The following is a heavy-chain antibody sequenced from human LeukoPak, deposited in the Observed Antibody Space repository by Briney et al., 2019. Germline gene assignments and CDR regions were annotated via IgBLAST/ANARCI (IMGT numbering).Heavy chain of an antibody. CDR1: GGSISSYY. Sequence: SETLSLTCTVSGGSISSYYWSWIRQHPGKGLEWIGYIYYSGSTYYNPSLKSRITISVDTSKNQFSLKLSSVTAADTAVYYCARAGPYCSGGSCRFDFWGQGTLVTVSS. J-gene: IGHJ4*02. V-gene: IGHV4-59*06. CDR3: ARAGPYCSGGSCRFDF. D-gene: IGHD2-15*01. CDR2: IYYSGST.